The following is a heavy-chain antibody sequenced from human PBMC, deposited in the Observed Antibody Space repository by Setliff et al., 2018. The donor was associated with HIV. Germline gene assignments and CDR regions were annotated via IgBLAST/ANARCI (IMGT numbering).Heavy chain of an antibody. D-gene: IGHD1-26*01. J-gene: IGHJ3*01. V-gene: IGHV1-2*06. CDR1: GDTFTAYY. CDR3: AKQGYSDSLYAFDV. Sequence: ASVKVSCKTSGDTFTAYYIYWVRQAPGHGLELMGRINPNTGSTNYLQEFQGRVTITRDTSMSTVYMALTGLTSDDTAVYYCAKQGYSDSLYAFDVWGQGTMVTVSS. CDR2: INPNTGST.